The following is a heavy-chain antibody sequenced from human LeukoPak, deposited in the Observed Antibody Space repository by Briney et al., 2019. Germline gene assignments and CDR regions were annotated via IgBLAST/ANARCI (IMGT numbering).Heavy chain of an antibody. CDR1: GFTLSSYG. CDR3: AKVVGGWPQGWFDP. V-gene: IGHV3-23*01. J-gene: IGHJ5*02. Sequence: QAGGSLRLSCAASGFTLSSYGMSWVRQAPGKGPQWVSAITGSGGTTYYADSVKGRFTISRDNSKNTLYLQMNSLRAEDTAVYYCAKVVGGWPQGWFDPWGQGALITVSS. D-gene: IGHD6-19*01. CDR2: ITGSGGTT.